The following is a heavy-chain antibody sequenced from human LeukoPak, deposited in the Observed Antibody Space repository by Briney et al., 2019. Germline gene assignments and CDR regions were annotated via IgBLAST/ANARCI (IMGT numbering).Heavy chain of an antibody. CDR2: INNSGSA. D-gene: IGHD3-10*02. Sequence: SETLSLTCTVSGGSISSYYWSWIRQPPGKGLEWVGYINNSGSANYNTSLKSRVTISVDTSKNQFYLKLSSVTAADTAVYYCARLNVLSGRPLHHFDHWGQGTLVTVSA. V-gene: IGHV4-4*09. CDR1: GGSISSYY. J-gene: IGHJ4*02. CDR3: ARLNVLSGRPLHHFDH.